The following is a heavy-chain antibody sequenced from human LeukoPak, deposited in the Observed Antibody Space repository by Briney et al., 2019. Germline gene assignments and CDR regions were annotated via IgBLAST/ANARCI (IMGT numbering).Heavy chain of an antibody. CDR3: ASAPLRWGYYYMDV. Sequence: SETLSLTCTVSGGSISSGGYYWSWIRQHPGKGLEWIGYIYYSGSTYYNPSLKSRVTISVDTSKNQFSLKLSSVTAADTAVYYCASAPLRWGYYYMDVWGKGTTVTVSS. D-gene: IGHD4-23*01. J-gene: IGHJ6*03. CDR1: GGSISSGGYY. CDR2: IYYSGST. V-gene: IGHV4-31*03.